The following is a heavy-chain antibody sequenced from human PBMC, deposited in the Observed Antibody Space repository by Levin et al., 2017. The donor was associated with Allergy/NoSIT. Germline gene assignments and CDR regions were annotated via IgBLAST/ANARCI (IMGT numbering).Heavy chain of an antibody. D-gene: IGHD3-3*01. CDR1: GFTFSSYE. J-gene: IGHJ4*02. CDR2: ISSSGSTI. CDR3: ARQLGNFWSGYNYFDY. Sequence: GGSLRLSCAASGFTFSSYEMNWVRQAPGKGLEWVSYISSSGSTIYYADSVKDRFTISRDNAKNSLYLQMNSLRAEDTAGYYCARQLGNFWSGYNYFDYWGQGTLVTVSS. V-gene: IGHV3-48*03.